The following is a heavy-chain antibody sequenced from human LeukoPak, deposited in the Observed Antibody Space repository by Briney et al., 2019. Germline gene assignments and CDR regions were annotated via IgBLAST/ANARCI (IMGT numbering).Heavy chain of an antibody. CDR1: GFTFSSYG. CDR2: ISYDGSNK. J-gene: IGHJ6*02. D-gene: IGHD3-3*01. CDR3: AKDLGYYDFWSGYYGENYYGMDV. Sequence: GGSLRLSCAASGFTFSSYGMHWVRQAPGKGLEWVAVISYDGSNKYHADSVKGRFTISRDNSKNTLYLQMNSLRAEDTAVYYCAKDLGYYDFWSGYYGENYYGMDVWGQGTTVTVSS. V-gene: IGHV3-30*18.